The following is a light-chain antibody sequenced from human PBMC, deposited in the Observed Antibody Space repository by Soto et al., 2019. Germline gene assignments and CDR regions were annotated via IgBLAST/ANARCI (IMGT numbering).Light chain of an antibody. CDR1: QSVSSN. Sequence: EIKVTQSPATLSVSPGERATLSCRASQSVSSNLAWYQQKPGQAPRLLIYGASTRATGIPARFSGSGSGTDFTLTISRLEPEDFAVYYCQQRNNWPAISFGQGTRLEIK. J-gene: IGKJ5*01. CDR3: QQRNNWPAIS. V-gene: IGKV3-15*01. CDR2: GAS.